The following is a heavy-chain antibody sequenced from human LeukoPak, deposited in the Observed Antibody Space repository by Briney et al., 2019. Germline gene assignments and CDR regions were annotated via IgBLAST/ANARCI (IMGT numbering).Heavy chain of an antibody. CDR1: GHTFTGYY. V-gene: IGHV1-2*02. D-gene: IGHD3-22*01. CDR3: ARAPLYYYDTSGWYYFDY. J-gene: IGHJ4*02. CDR2: INPNSGAT. Sequence: ASVKVSCKASGHTFTGYYLHWVRQAPGQGLEWMGWINPNSGATDYAQKLQGRVTMTRDTSISTAYMELSRLRSDDTALYYCARAPLYYYDTSGWYYFDYWGQGTLVTVSS.